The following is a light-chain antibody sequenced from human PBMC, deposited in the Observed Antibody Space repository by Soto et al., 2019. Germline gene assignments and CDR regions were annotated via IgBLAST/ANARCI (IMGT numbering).Light chain of an antibody. Sequence: QSALTQPPSVSGAPGQRVTISCTGSSSNIGARYDVHWYQCLPGTAPKLLIYDVNKRPSGVPDRFSGSKSGNTASLTISGLQPEDEANYYCCSYAGIYTLLFGGGTKLTVL. V-gene: IGLV1-40*01. CDR1: SSNIGARYD. CDR3: CSYAGIYTLL. CDR2: DVN. J-gene: IGLJ2*01.